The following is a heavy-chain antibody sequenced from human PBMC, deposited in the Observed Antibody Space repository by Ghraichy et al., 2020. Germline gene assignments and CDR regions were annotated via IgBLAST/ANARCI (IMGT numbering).Heavy chain of an antibody. D-gene: IGHD1-1*01. CDR1: GFTFSSYG. Sequence: GGSLRLSCAASGFTFSSYGMYWVRQAPGKGLEWVAVIWYDGSNKYYADSVKGRFTISRDNSKNTLYLQMNSLRAEDTAVYYCATVSGTGTTDFDYWGQGTLVTVSS. V-gene: IGHV3-33*01. CDR2: IWYDGSNK. J-gene: IGHJ4*02. CDR3: ATVSGTGTTDFDY.